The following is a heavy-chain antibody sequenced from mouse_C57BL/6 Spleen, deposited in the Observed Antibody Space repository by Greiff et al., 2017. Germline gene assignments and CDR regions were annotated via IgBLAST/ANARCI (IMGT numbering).Heavy chain of an antibody. CDR2: IDPSDSYT. Sequence: VKLQQPGAELVMPGASVKLSCKASGYTFTSYWMHWVKQRPGQGLEWIGEIDPSDSYTNYNQKFKGKSTLTVDKSSSTAYMQLSSLTSEDSAVYYCARRDYGSSPDYWGQGTTLTVSS. V-gene: IGHV1-69*01. J-gene: IGHJ2*01. CDR3: ARRDYGSSPDY. CDR1: GYTFTSYW. D-gene: IGHD1-1*01.